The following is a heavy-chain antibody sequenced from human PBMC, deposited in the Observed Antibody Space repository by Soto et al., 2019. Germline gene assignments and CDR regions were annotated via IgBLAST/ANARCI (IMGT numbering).Heavy chain of an antibody. CDR3: ARDFSYQRFDH. D-gene: IGHD3-16*02. CDR1: GFSISSSW. J-gene: IGHJ4*02. Sequence: GGSLRFSCVASGFSISSSWICWIRQTPGKGLEWVTNMNQDGSHVAYADAVKGRFTVSRDNAKNAVYLQMNSLTVEDTAVYFCARDFSYQRFDHWGQGALVTVSS. CDR2: MNQDGSHV. V-gene: IGHV3-7*01.